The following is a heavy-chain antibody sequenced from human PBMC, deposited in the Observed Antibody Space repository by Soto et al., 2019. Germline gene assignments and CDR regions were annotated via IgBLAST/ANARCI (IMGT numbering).Heavy chain of an antibody. V-gene: IGHV4-30-4*01. Sequence: QVQLQESGPGLVKPSQTLSLTCTVSGGSISSGDYYWSWIRQPPGKGLEWIGYIYYSGSTYYNPSLQSRVTISVDTSKNQFSLKLSSVTAADTAVYYCARDAFIATAGTEGDYYYGMDVWGQGTTVTVSS. CDR3: ARDAFIATAGTEGDYYYGMDV. D-gene: IGHD6-13*01. J-gene: IGHJ6*02. CDR1: GGSISSGDYY. CDR2: IYYSGST.